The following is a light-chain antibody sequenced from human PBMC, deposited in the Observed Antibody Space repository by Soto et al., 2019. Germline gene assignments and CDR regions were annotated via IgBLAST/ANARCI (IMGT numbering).Light chain of an antibody. CDR1: QSLLHSNGYNY. CDR3: MQALQSIT. V-gene: IGKV2-28*01. J-gene: IGKJ5*01. Sequence: IVRTQSPLSLPVRGGEAASVCCGSSQSLLHSNGYNYLDWYLQKPGQSPXLLIYLGSNRASGVPDRFSGSGSGTDFTLKIRRVEAEDVGVYYCMQALQSITFGQGTRLEIK. CDR2: LGS.